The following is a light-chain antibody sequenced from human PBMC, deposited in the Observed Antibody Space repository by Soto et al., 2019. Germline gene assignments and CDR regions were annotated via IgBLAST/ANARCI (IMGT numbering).Light chain of an antibody. CDR2: GAS. CDR3: QQYVRPPWT. CDR1: RSLSKTY. V-gene: IGKV3-20*01. Sequence: EIVLTQSPGTLSLSPGERATLSCRASRSLSKTYLAWYQQKPGQAPRLLIDGASSRATGTPDRFSGSGSGTDFTLTISRLEPEDFAVYYCQQYVRPPWTFGQGTKVEIK. J-gene: IGKJ1*01.